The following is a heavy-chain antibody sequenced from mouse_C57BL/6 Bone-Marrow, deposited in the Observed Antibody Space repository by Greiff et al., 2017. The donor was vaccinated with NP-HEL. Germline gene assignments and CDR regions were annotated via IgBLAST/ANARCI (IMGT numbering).Heavy chain of an antibody. Sequence: EVQGVESGPELVKPGASVKISCKASGYSFTDYNMNWVKQSNGKSLEWIGVINPNYGTTSYNQKFKGKATLTVDQSSSTAYMQLNSLTSEDSAVYYCARLDGYYPYWYFDVWGTGTTVTVSS. CDR3: ARLDGYYPYWYFDV. CDR2: INPNYGTT. CDR1: GYSFTDYN. V-gene: IGHV1-39*01. J-gene: IGHJ1*03. D-gene: IGHD2-3*01.